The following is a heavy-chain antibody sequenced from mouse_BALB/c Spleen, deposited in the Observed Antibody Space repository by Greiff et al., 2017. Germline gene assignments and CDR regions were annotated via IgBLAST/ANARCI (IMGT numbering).Heavy chain of an antibody. V-gene: IGHV1-5*01. J-gene: IGHJ4*01. CDR3: TRTKDYRYAMDY. Sequence: VHVKQSGTVLARPGASVKMSCKASGYTFTSYWMHWVKQRPGQGLEWIGAIYPGNSDTSYNQKFKGKAKLTAVTSTSTAYMELSSLTNEDSAVYYCTRTKDYRYAMDYWGQGTSVTVSS. CDR1: GYTFTSYW. CDR2: IYPGNSDT. D-gene: IGHD2-4*01.